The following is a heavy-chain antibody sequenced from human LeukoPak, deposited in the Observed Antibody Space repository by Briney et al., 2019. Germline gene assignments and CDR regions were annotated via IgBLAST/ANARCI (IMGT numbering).Heavy chain of an antibody. J-gene: IGHJ4*02. V-gene: IGHV4-59*01. CDR1: GGSISSYY. CDR3: ARGDYGGVYFDY. CDR2: ICYSGST. D-gene: IGHD4-23*01. Sequence: PSETLSLTCTVSGGSISSYYWTWIRQTPGKVLEWIGYICYSGSTNYNPSLKSRVTISVDTSKNQFSLKLSSVTAADSAVYYCARGDYGGVYFDYWGQGTLVTVSS.